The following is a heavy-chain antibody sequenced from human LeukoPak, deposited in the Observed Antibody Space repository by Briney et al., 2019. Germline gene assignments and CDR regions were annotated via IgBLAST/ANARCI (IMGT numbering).Heavy chain of an antibody. J-gene: IGHJ4*02. D-gene: IGHD6-13*01. CDR2: IKQDGSQR. Sequence: GESLRLSCVASGFSFSNFWMSWVRQAPGERPEWLTNIKQDGSQRYYVDSVRGRFTISRDNAKNSLYLQMNSLRAEDTAVYYCARDRDSSWYPYLDQWGQGTLVTVSS. CDR3: ARDRDSSWYPYLDQ. V-gene: IGHV3-7*03. CDR1: GFSFSNFW.